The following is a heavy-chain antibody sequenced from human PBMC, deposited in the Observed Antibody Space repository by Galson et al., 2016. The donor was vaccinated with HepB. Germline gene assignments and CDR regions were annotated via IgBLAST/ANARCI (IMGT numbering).Heavy chain of an antibody. CDR3: ARGLGSGWFGVLNY. Sequence: SVKVSCKASGGTFSNYAISWVRQAPGQGLEWVGRIIPILDIANYAQRFQGRVTITADKTTSTAHMELSSLRSEDTAVYYCARGLGSGWFGVLNYWGQGTLTTVAS. V-gene: IGHV1-69*04. J-gene: IGHJ4*02. CDR1: GGTFSNYA. CDR2: IIPILDIA. D-gene: IGHD6-19*01.